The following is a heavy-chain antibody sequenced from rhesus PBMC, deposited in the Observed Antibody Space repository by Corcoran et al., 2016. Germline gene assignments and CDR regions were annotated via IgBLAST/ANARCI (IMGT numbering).Heavy chain of an antibody. Sequence: QLQLQESGPGLVKPSETLSLTCAVSGGSISSNYWSWIRQPPGKGLEWIGRISGRSADTPSTPSLKSRVTISTAPSQTPLSLKLASVTAADTAVYYCLRDWGSDRVWGQGVLVTVSS. CDR1: GGSISSNY. CDR2: ISGRSADT. D-gene: IGHD3-22*01. CDR3: LRDWGSDRV. J-gene: IGHJ4*01. V-gene: IGHV4-173*01.